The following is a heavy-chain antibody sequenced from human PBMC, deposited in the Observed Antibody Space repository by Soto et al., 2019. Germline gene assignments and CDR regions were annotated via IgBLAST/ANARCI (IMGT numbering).Heavy chain of an antibody. J-gene: IGHJ3*02. Sequence: QLQLVQSGAEVKKPGASVKVSCKASGYTFTRHYIHWVRQAPGQGLERMGIINSSGGHTYYAQKFQGRVALISNTSTSTVYMELSSLTAEDTAVYYCARDLSAAGSDALDIWGQGTMVTVSS. V-gene: IGHV1-46*01. D-gene: IGHD6-13*01. CDR1: GYTFTRHY. CDR2: INSSGGHT. CDR3: ARDLSAAGSDALDI.